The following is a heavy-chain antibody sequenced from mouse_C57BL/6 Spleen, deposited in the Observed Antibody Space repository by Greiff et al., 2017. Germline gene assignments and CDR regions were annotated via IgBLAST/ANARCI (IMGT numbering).Heavy chain of an antibody. CDR2: ISGGSSTI. J-gene: IGHJ4*01. CDR1: GFSFSDYG. D-gene: IGHD1-1*01. CDR3: ARLYNGSTYYYAMDY. V-gene: IGHV5-17*01. Sequence: EVQLVESGGGLVKPGGSLTLSCAVSGFSFSDYGLHWVRQAPEKGLEWVAYISGGSSTIYYAATVSGRFTSYRDNAKNTLFLQMTSLRSEDTDMYDSARLYNGSTYYYAMDYWGQGTSVTVAS.